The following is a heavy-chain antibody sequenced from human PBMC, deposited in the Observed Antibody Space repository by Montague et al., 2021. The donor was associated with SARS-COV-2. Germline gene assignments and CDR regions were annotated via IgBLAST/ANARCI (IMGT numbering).Heavy chain of an antibody. CDR1: GGYISSSSYY. D-gene: IGHD3-10*01. CDR3: ARHVRSLMVRGPDFDY. V-gene: IGHV4-39*01. J-gene: IGHJ4*02. Sequence: SETLSLTCTVSGGYISSSSYYWGWIRQPPGKGLEWIGSIYYSGTTYYNPSLKSRVTISVDTSKNQFSLKLSFVTAADTAVYYCARHVRSLMVRGPDFDYWGQGTLVTVSS. CDR2: IYYSGTT.